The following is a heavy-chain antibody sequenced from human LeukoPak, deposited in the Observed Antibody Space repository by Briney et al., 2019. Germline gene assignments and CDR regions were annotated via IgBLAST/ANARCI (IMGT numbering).Heavy chain of an antibody. Sequence: GGSLRLSCAASGFTVSNSYVNWVRQAPGKGLEWISVIYSGGNTYYADSVKGRFTISRDNSKNTLYLQMNSLRAEDTAVYYCAREDWLLTFDYWGQGTLVTVSS. V-gene: IGHV3-66*01. CDR1: GFTVSNSY. J-gene: IGHJ4*02. CDR3: AREDWLLTFDY. D-gene: IGHD3/OR15-3a*01. CDR2: IYSGGNT.